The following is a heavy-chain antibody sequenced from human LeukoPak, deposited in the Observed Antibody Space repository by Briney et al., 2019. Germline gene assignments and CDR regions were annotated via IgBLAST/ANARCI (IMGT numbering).Heavy chain of an antibody. CDR1: GFTFRSYA. CDR2: ISGSGGST. Sequence: GGSLRLSCAASGFTFRSYAMSWVRQAPGKGLEWVSGISGSGGSTYSADSVKGRFTISRDNSKNTLYLQINSLRAEDTAVYYCANEVADLTVAVPHWDDFDYWGQGALVTVSS. J-gene: IGHJ4*02. V-gene: IGHV3-23*01. D-gene: IGHD6-19*01. CDR3: ANEVADLTVAVPHWDDFDY.